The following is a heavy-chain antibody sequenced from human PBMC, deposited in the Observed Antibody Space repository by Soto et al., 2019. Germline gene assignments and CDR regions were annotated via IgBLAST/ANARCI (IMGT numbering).Heavy chain of an antibody. V-gene: IGHV1-69*06. D-gene: IGHD2-15*01. CDR2: IIPIFGTA. CDR1: GGTFSSYA. CDR3: ARRDSGGFYRFFDS. Sequence: SVKVSCKASGGTFSSYAISWVRQAPGQGLEWMGGIIPIFGTANYAQKFQGRVTITADKSTSTAYMELTNLSSEDTAVYYCARRDSGGFYRFFDSWGQGTLVTVSS. J-gene: IGHJ4*02.